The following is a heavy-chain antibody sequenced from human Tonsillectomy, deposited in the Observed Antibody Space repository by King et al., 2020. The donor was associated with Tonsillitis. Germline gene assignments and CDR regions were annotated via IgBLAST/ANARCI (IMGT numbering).Heavy chain of an antibody. D-gene: IGHD6-19*01. CDR2: IYYTGAT. CDR1: GGSINSKSHN. V-gene: IGHV4-39*01. Sequence: QLQESGPGLVKPSETLSLTCTVSGGSINSKSHNWGWIRQPPGKGLEWIASIYYTGATYYKASLKSLVTMSIDTSKNQFSLKLRAVTAADTAVYYCARHAGAGWYDGWGQGTLVTVSS. J-gene: IGHJ4*02. CDR3: ARHAGAGWYDG.